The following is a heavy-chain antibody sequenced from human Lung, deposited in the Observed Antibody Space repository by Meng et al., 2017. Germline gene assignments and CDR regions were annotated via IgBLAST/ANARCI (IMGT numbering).Heavy chain of an antibody. CDR1: GFRFGNYA. CDR3: AIDRGYSSSTFVDH. CDR2: ISDNGGST. V-gene: IGHV3-23*01. J-gene: IGHJ4*02. Sequence: EVQLLESGGDLVQPGGALRISWGGSGFRFGNYAMSWGRRAPGKGPEWVSAISDNGGSTYYRDSVKGRFTMSRDNSKNTLYLQMNSLRAEDTAVYYCAIDRGYSSSTFVDHWGQGTLVTVSS. D-gene: IGHD6-6*01.